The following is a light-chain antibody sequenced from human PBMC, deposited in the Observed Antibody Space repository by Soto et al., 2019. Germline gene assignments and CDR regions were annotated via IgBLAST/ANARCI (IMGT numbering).Light chain of an antibody. CDR1: QSVSSSY. Sequence: EIVLTQSPGTLSLSPGERATLSCRASQSVSSSYLAWYQQKPGQAPGLLIYGASSRATGIPDRFSGSGSGTDFTLTISRLEPEDFAVYYCQQYGSELTFGGGTKVEIK. CDR3: QQYGSELT. CDR2: GAS. V-gene: IGKV3-20*01. J-gene: IGKJ4*01.